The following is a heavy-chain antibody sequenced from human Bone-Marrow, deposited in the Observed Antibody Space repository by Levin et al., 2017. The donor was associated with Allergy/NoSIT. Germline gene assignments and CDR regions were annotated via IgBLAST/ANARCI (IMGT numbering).Heavy chain of an antibody. D-gene: IGHD1-20*01. CDR2: IWYDGSNK. CDR3: ARDGLGITGTRYYYYGMDV. V-gene: IGHV3-33*01. Sequence: GGSLRLSCAASGFTFSSYGMHWVRQAPGKGLEWVAVIWYDGSNKYYADSVKGRFTISRDNSKNTLYLQMNSLRAEDTAVYYCARDGLGITGTRYYYYGMDVWGQGTTVTVSS. CDR1: GFTFSSYG. J-gene: IGHJ6*02.